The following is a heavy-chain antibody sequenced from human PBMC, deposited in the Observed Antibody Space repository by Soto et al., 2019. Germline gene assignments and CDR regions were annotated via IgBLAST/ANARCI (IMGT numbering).Heavy chain of an antibody. CDR3: ARGKTTGVDY. CDR2: LWYDGSNE. J-gene: IGHJ4*02. Sequence: QVQLVESGGAVVQPGKSLRLSCAASGFTFRSYGMHWVRQAPGKGLEWVAVLWYDGSNEHYADSVKGRFTISRDNSKNTLYLQMNSLRVEDTGIYYCARGKTTGVDYWGQGALVTVSS. V-gene: IGHV3-33*01. CDR1: GFTFRSYG. D-gene: IGHD4-17*01.